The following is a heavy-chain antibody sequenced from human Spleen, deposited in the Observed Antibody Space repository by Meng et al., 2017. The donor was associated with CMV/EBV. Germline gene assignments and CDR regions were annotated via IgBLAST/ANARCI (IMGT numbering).Heavy chain of an antibody. D-gene: IGHD3-22*01. Sequence: GESLKISCAASGFTFSSYSMNWVRQAPGKGLEWVSSISSSSSYIYYADSVKGRFTISRDNAKNSLYLQMNSLRAEDTAVYYCARRHYYDSSGYYYFSGKKRDYFDYWGQGTLVTVSS. CDR1: GFTFSSYS. CDR2: ISSSSSYI. V-gene: IGHV3-21*01. J-gene: IGHJ4*02. CDR3: ARRHYYDSSGYYYFSGKKRDYFDY.